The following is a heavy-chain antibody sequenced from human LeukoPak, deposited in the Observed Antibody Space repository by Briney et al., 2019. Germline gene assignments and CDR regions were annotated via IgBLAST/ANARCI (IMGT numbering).Heavy chain of an antibody. CDR3: ASNWGSYPDC. CDR1: GFTFDDYA. D-gene: IGHD1-26*01. J-gene: IGHJ4*02. V-gene: IGHV3-9*01. CDR2: ISWNSGSI. Sequence: TGGSLRLSCAASGFTFDDYAMHWVRQAPGKGLEWVSGISWNSGSIVYADSVKGRFTISRDNAKNSLYLQMNNLRADDTALYFCASNWGSYPDCWGQGALVTVSS.